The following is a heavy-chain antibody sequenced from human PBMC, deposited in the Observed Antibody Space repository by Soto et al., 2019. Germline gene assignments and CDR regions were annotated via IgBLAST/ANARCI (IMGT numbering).Heavy chain of an antibody. CDR1: GDSISNSRFY. Sequence: PSETLSLTCSVSGDSISNSRFYWAWIRQPPGEGLEWIGSIYHTGNAYYNPSLKSRVTIFVDTSKNQFSLKLTSVTAADTALYCCARDYFDSSDYTTNWFDPWGQGTLVTVCS. CDR3: ARDYFDSSDYTTNWFDP. CDR2: IYHTGNA. D-gene: IGHD3-22*01. V-gene: IGHV4-39*01. J-gene: IGHJ5*02.